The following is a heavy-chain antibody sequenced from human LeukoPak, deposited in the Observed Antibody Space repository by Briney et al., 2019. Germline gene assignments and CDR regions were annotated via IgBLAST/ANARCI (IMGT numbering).Heavy chain of an antibody. J-gene: IGHJ4*02. CDR1: GFTVSSNY. V-gene: IGHV3-7*03. D-gene: IGHD2-15*01. Sequence: PGGSLRLSCAASGFTVSSNYMSWVRQAPGKGLEWVANIKQDGSAKPYVDSVKGRFTISRDNAKSSLFLQMNSLRAEDTAVYYCARDNGWSADFWGQGTLVTVSS. CDR2: IKQDGSAK. CDR3: ARDNGWSADF.